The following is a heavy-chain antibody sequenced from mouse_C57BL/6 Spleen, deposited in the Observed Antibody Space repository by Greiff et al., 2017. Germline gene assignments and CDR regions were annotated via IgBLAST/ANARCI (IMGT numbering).Heavy chain of an antibody. CDR3: ARGGAGGFDY. V-gene: IGHV1-42*01. D-gene: IGHD4-1*01. J-gene: IGHJ2*01. CDR1: GYSFTGYY. CDR2: INPSTGGT. Sequence: VQLQQSGPELVKPGASVKISCKASGYSFTGYYMNWVKQSPEKSLEWIGAINPSTGGTTYNQKFKAKATLTVDKSASTAYMQLKSLTSEDSAVYYCARGGAGGFDYWGQGTTLTVSS.